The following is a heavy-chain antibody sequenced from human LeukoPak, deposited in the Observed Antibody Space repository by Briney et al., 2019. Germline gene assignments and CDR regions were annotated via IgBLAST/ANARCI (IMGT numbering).Heavy chain of an antibody. D-gene: IGHD1-26*01. V-gene: IGHV1-46*01. CDR1: GYTFTSYY. CDR2: INPSGGST. J-gene: IGHJ1*01. CDR3: AISATIAEYLQH. Sequence: ASVKVSCKASGYTFTSYYMHWVRQAPGQGLEWMGIINPSGGSTSYAQKFQGRVTMTSDTSTSTVYMELSSLRSEDTAVYYCAISATIAEYLQHWGQGTLVTVSS.